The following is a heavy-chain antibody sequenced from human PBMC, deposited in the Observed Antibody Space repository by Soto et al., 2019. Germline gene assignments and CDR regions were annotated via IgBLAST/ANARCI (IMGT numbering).Heavy chain of an antibody. Sequence: CGSMRISCAASGFTFSSYSMNWLRQAPGKGLEWVSYISSSSSTIYYADSVKGRFTIPRDNAKNSLYLQMNSLRDEDTAVYYCASGVARYNWNYPILDYWGQGTLVTVSS. CDR1: GFTFSSYS. V-gene: IGHV3-48*02. J-gene: IGHJ4*02. D-gene: IGHD1-7*01. CDR3: ASGVARYNWNYPILDY. CDR2: ISSSSSTI.